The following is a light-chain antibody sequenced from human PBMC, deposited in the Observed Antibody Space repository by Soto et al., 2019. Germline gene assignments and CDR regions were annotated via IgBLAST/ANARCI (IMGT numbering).Light chain of an antibody. J-gene: IGKJ4*01. CDR2: GAS. CDR1: QRVSRNY. CDR3: QQYSNAPLT. V-gene: IGKV3-20*01. Sequence: EIVLTQSPGTLSLSPGERATLSCRASQRVSRNYLAWYQQKLGQPPRLLIYGASSRAAGIPDRFSGSGSGTDFNLTITRLETEDFAVYHCQQYSNAPLTFGGGTKVEVK.